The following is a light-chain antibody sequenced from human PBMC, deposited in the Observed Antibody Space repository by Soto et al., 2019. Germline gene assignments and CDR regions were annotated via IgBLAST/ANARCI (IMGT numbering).Light chain of an antibody. Sequence: EIVLTQSPGTLSLSPGERATLSCRASQSVNINLAWYQQKPGQAPRLLIYRTSNRATGIPDRFSGSGSGTDFTLTISRLEPEDFAVYWCQQYDSSPRTFGQGTKVDIK. V-gene: IGKV3-20*01. CDR1: QSVNIN. CDR2: RTS. CDR3: QQYDSSPRT. J-gene: IGKJ1*01.